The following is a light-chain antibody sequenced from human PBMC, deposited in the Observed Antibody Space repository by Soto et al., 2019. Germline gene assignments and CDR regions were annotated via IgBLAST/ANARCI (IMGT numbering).Light chain of an antibody. J-gene: IGKJ3*01. Sequence: EIVLTQSPGTLSLSPGERATLSCRASQSFSSSYLAWYQQKPGQAPRLLIYGASSRATGIPDRFSGSGSGTAFTLTISSLEPEDFAVYYCQHYGSAIFTFGPGTKVDVK. CDR3: QHYGSAIFT. CDR1: QSFSSSY. CDR2: GAS. V-gene: IGKV3-20*01.